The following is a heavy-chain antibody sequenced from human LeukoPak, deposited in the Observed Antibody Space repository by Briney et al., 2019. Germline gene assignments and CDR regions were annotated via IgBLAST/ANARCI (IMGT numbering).Heavy chain of an antibody. D-gene: IGHD6-19*01. CDR2: IYTSGST. CDR3: ARGGIAVLGFDP. J-gene: IGHJ3*01. Sequence: SETLSLTCTVSGYSISSGHFWSWIRPPPGKGLEWIGYIYTSGSTNYNPSLKSRVTISVDTSKNQFSLKLSSVTAADTAVYYCARGGIAVLGFDPWGQGTMVTVSS. V-gene: IGHV4-4*09. CDR1: GYSISSGHF.